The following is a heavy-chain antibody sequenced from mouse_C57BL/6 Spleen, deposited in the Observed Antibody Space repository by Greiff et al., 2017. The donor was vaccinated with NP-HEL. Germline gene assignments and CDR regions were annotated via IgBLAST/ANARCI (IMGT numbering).Heavy chain of an antibody. Sequence: EVQLQQSGPELVKPGASVKISCKASGYTFTDYYMNWVKQSHGKSLEWIGDINPNNGGTSYNQKFKGKATLTVDKSSSTAYMELRSLTSEDSAVYYCAREGMDYDYFDYWGQGTTLTVSS. V-gene: IGHV1-26*01. CDR3: AREGMDYDYFDY. D-gene: IGHD2-4*01. CDR1: GYTFTDYY. CDR2: INPNNGGT. J-gene: IGHJ2*01.